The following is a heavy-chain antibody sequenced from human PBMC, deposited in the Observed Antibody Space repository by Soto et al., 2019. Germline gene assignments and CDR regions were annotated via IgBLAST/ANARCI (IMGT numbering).Heavy chain of an antibody. Sequence: PRGSRRLSGVASGLTFDSYSMAWVRHAPGNRLECGATILRSVATTDCADSVKGRFTVSTDHSKNTMFLQMNSLRSDDTPVYFCAKDYYDTRGTYYEHNCFGPWDQGIMVTVSS. CDR3: AKDYYDTRGTYYEHNCFGP. CDR1: GLTFDSYS. V-gene: IGHV3-23*01. J-gene: IGHJ5*02. CDR2: ILRSVATT. D-gene: IGHD3-22*01.